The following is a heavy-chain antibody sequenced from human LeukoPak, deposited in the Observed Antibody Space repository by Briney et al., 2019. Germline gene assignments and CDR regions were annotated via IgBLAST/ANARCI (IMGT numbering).Heavy chain of an antibody. CDR3: ARVRGEY. J-gene: IGHJ4*02. D-gene: IGHD3-10*01. V-gene: IGHV3-21*01. CDR1: GFSFSSYS. Sequence: GGSLRLSCVASGFSFSSYSINWDRQAPGKGLEWVASISSDSSYIYYADSVRGRFTISRDNAKNSLYLQMNSLRAEDTAVYYCARVRGEYWGQGTLVTVSS. CDR2: ISSDSSYI.